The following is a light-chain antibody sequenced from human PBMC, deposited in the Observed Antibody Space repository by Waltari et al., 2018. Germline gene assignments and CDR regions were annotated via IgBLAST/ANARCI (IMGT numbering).Light chain of an antibody. CDR3: QQGDNWPPLP. CDR2: EAS. CDR1: QRVRSF. J-gene: IGKJ4*01. Sequence: EIVLTHAPATVSLSPGERATLSCRASQRVRSFLAWYQHKPCQAPRLLLYEASKRATVVPDRFSGSLSVTDFSVTLSSLDPEDFAVYYCQQGDNWPPLPFGGGTKVE. V-gene: IGKV3-11*01.